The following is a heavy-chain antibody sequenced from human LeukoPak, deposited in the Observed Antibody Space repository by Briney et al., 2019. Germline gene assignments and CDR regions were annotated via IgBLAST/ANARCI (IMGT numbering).Heavy chain of an antibody. CDR2: IYYSGST. CDR3: VRIWNNASSTYWYFDL. V-gene: IGHV4-59*01. J-gene: IGHJ2*01. Sequence: AETLSLTCTVSGGSISSYYWGWIRQPPGKGLEWIGYIYYSGSTNYNPPLNSGVTISVETSKNQSSLKLTPVPVADTAVYYCVRIWNNASSTYWYFDLWGRGTLVTVSS. D-gene: IGHD1/OR15-1a*01. CDR1: GGSISSYY.